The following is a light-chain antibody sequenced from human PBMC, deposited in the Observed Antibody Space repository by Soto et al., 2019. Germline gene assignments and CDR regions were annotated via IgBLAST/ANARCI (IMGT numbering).Light chain of an antibody. CDR3: QPCGTGPYVV. Sequence: QSVLTQSPSASASLGASVKLTCTLSSGHRSYAIAWHQQQPEKGPRYLMKLNSDGSHSKGDGIPDRFSGSSSGAERYLTISILQSEDEDDYYCQPCGTGPYVVFGGGTKLTVL. V-gene: IGLV4-69*01. J-gene: IGLJ2*01. CDR2: LNSDGSH. CDR1: SGHRSYA.